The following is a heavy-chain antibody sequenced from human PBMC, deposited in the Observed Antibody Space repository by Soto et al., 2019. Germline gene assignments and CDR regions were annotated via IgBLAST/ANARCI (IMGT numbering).Heavy chain of an antibody. Sequence: GASVKVSCKASGGTFSSYAISWVRQAPGQGLEWMGGIIPIFGTANYAQKFQGRVTITADESTSTAYMELSSLRSEDTAVYYCARGRSRGRSSSSSGNYYYGMDVWGQGTTVTVSS. CDR1: GGTFSSYA. CDR2: IIPIFGTA. V-gene: IGHV1-69*13. CDR3: ARGRSRGRSSSSSGNYYYGMDV. J-gene: IGHJ6*02. D-gene: IGHD6-6*01.